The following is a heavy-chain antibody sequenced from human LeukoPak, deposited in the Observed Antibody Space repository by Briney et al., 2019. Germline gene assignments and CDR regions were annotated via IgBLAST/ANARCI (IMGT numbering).Heavy chain of an antibody. CDR3: ARGLNVWGSYRRYFQH. CDR1: GGSFSSYY. D-gene: IGHD3-16*02. CDR2: INHSGST. J-gene: IGHJ1*01. V-gene: IGHV4-34*01. Sequence: SETLSLTCAVYGGSFSSYYWSWIRQPPGKGLEWIGEINHSGSTNYNPSLKSRVTISVDTSKNQFSLKLSSVTAADTAVYYCARGLNVWGSYRRYFQHWGQGTLVTVSS.